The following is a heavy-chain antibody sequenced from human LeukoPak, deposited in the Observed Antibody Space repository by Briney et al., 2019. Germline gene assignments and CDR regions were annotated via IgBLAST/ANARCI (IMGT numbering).Heavy chain of an antibody. D-gene: IGHD2/OR15-2a*01. CDR1: GFTFSSYG. Sequence: GGSLRLSCAASGFTFSSYGMHWVRQAPGKGLELVAFIRYDGSNKYYADSVKGRFTISRDNSKNTLYLQMNSLRAEDTAVYYCAKVGNRGYYFDYWGQGTLVTVSS. CDR3: AKVGNRGYYFDY. CDR2: IRYDGSNK. J-gene: IGHJ4*02. V-gene: IGHV3-30*02.